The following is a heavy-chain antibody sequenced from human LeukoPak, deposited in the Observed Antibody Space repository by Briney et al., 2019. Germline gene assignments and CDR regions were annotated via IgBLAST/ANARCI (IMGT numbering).Heavy chain of an antibody. J-gene: IGHJ4*02. D-gene: IGHD3-16*01. Sequence: GGSLRLSCAASGFTFSNYWMHWVRQAPGKGLVWVSRINLDGRITNYADSVKGRFTISRDNAKNTLYMHMNSLRVEDTALYYCARDFRGTRDYWGQGNLVTVSS. CDR2: INLDGRIT. CDR1: GFTFSNYW. CDR3: ARDFRGTRDY. V-gene: IGHV3-74*01.